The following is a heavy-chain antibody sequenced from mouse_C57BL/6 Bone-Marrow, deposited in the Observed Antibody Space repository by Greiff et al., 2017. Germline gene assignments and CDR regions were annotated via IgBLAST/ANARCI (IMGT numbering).Heavy chain of an antibody. Sequence: VKLMESGAELARPGASVKLSCKASGYTFTSYGISWVKQRTGQGLEWIGEIYPRSGNTYYNQKFKGKATLTADKSSSTAYMELRSLSSEDSAVYFCARLGVRRYYFDYWGQGTTLTVSS. J-gene: IGHJ2*01. CDR2: IYPRSGNT. CDR3: ARLGVRRYYFDY. V-gene: IGHV1-81*01. CDR1: GYTFTSYG. D-gene: IGHD1-2*01.